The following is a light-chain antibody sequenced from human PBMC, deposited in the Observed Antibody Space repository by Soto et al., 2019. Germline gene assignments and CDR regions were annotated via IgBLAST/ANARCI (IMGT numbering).Light chain of an antibody. CDR1: QSVISY. J-gene: IGKJ1*01. CDR3: KQRSNWRT. Sequence: EIVLTHSPATLSFSPLEIATLSFRSSQSVISYLAWYQQKPGQAPRLLIYDASNRATGIPARFSGGGSGKDFTLTISSLEPEDFAVYYCKQRSNWRTFGQGTKVDIK. V-gene: IGKV3-11*01. CDR2: DAS.